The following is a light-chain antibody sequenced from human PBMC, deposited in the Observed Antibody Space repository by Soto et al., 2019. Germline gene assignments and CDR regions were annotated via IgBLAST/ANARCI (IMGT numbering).Light chain of an antibody. CDR1: SSDVGGYNY. Sequence: QSVLTQPASVSGSPGQSITISCTGTSSDVGGYNYVSWYQQHPGKAPKLLIYEVSNRPSGVSNRFSGSKSGNTASLTISGPEAEDEDNSNCGSYTTTSPYVFGSGTKATVL. V-gene: IGLV2-14*01. CDR3: GSYTTTSPYV. J-gene: IGLJ1*01. CDR2: EVS.